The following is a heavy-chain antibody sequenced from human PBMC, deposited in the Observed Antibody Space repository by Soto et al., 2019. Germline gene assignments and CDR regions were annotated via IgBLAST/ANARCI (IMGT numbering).Heavy chain of an antibody. CDR2: ISWDSGSI. J-gene: IGHJ4*02. CDR1: GFTFDDYG. CDR3: AKARGGIDY. Sequence: EVQLVESGGGLVQPGRSLRLSCVGSGFTFDDYGMHWVRQAPGKGLEWVSGISWDSGSIGYAESVKGRFTISRDNAKNAPYLQMNSLRTEDTALYYCAKARGGIDYWGQGTLVTVSS. D-gene: IGHD3-16*01. V-gene: IGHV3-9*01.